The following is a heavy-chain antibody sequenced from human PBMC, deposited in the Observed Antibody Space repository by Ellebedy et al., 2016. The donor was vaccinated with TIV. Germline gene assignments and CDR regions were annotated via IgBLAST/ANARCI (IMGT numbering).Heavy chain of an antibody. CDR1: GGTFSSYA. CDR3: ARAPYCSGGSCYSDNWFDP. J-gene: IGHJ5*02. CDR2: IIPILGIA. Sequence: AASVKVSCKASGGTFSSYAISWVRQAPGQGLEWMGRIIPILGIANYAQKFQGRVTITADKSTSTAYMELSSLRSEDTAVYYCARAPYCSGGSCYSDNWFDPWGQGTLVTVSS. V-gene: IGHV1-69*04. D-gene: IGHD2-15*01.